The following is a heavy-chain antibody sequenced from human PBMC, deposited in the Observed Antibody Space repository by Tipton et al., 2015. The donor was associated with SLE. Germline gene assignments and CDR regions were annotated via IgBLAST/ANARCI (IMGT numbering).Heavy chain of an antibody. CDR1: DGSLSGYY. J-gene: IGHJ6*02. CDR3: ARDGGQRVISGTYDFYYYGLDV. D-gene: IGHD2/OR15-2a*01. Sequence: LRLSCTVFDGSLSGYYWAWLRQSPGKGLEWIGEISHDGGANYNPSLESRGTISLETSKNQFSLKLTSVTAADTAVYYCARDGGQRVISGTYDFYYYGLDVWGQGTTVTVSS. V-gene: IGHV4-34*01. CDR2: ISHDGGA.